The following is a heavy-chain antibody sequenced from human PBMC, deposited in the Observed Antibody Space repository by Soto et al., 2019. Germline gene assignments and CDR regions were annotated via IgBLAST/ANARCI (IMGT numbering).Heavy chain of an antibody. CDR1: GFTFSSYG. D-gene: IGHD6-25*01. J-gene: IGHJ4*02. CDR2: ISYDGSNK. Sequence: QVQLVESGGGVVQPGRSLRLSCAASGFTFSSYGMHWVRQAPGKGLEWVAVISYDGSNKYYADYVKGRFTISRDNSKNTLYLQMNSLRAEDTAVYDCAKALLAAGAFDYWGQGTLVTVTS. V-gene: IGHV3-30*18. CDR3: AKALLAAGAFDY.